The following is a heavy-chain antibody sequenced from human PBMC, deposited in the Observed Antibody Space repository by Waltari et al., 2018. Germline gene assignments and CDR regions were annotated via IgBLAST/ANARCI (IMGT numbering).Heavy chain of an antibody. V-gene: IGHV3-15*01. CDR1: GFPFRDAG. CDR3: VTGLLLVETADAFDI. D-gene: IGHD2-21*02. J-gene: IGHJ3*02. CDR2: IKSESNGGTT. Sequence: EAQLVEAGGGLVKPGESLRRSCAAAGFPFRDAGMSGVRQAPGRGLEWLGRIKSESNGGTTDNAAPVQGRFSISRDDSKNMVFLQMSSLRTEDTGVYYCVTGLLLVETADAFDIWGQGAMVTVSS.